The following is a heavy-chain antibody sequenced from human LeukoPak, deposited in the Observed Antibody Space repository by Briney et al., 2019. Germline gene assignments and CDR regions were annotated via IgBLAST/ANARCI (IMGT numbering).Heavy chain of an antibody. CDR1: GYTFTSYA. D-gene: IGHD1-14*01. Sequence: ASVKVSCKASGYTFTSYAMHWVRQAPGQRLEWMGWINAGNGNTKYSQKFQGRVTITRDTSASTAYMELSSLRSEDTAVYYCARGPPQNYYFDYWGQGTPVTVSS. CDR3: ARGPPQNYYFDY. CDR2: INAGNGNT. V-gene: IGHV1-3*01. J-gene: IGHJ4*02.